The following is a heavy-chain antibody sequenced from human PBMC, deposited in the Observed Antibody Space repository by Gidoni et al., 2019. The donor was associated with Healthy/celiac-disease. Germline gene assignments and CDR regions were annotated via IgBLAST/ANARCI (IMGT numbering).Heavy chain of an antibody. J-gene: IGHJ4*02. Sequence: EVQLVESGGGLVQPGRSLRLSCTASGFTFGDYAMSWVRQAPGKGLEWVGFIRSKAYGGTTEYAASVKGRFTISRDDSKSIAYLQMNSLKTEDTAVYYCTREVITFGGVIDDYWGQGTLVTVSS. CDR3: TREVITFGGVIDDY. CDR2: IRSKAYGGTT. CDR1: GFTFGDYA. D-gene: IGHD3-16*02. V-gene: IGHV3-49*04.